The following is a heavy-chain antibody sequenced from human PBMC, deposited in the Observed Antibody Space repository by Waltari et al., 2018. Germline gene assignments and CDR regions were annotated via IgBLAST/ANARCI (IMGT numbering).Heavy chain of an antibody. J-gene: IGHJ5*02. Sequence: QVQLVQSGAEVKKPGASVKVSCKASGYTFTGYYMHWVRQAPGQGLEWMGRINPNSVGTNYAQKLQGRVTMTRDTSISTAYMELSRLRSDDTAVYYCASGYSYGLNNWFDPWGQGTLVTVSS. CDR2: INPNSVGT. D-gene: IGHD5-18*01. V-gene: IGHV1-2*06. CDR3: ASGYSYGLNNWFDP. CDR1: GYTFTGYY.